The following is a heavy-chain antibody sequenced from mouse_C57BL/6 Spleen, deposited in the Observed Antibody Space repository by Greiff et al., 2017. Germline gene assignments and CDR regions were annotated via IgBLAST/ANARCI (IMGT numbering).Heavy chain of an antibody. CDR3: ARWGLGPDY. Sequence: EVQLQQSGAELVQPGASVKLSCTASGFNIKDYYLHWVKQRTEQGLEWIGRIDPEDGETKYATKFHGKATKTSDTSSNTAYLQLSSLTSEDTAVYYCARWGLGPDYWGQGTTLTVSS. CDR1: GFNIKDYY. CDR2: IDPEDGET. V-gene: IGHV14-2*01. J-gene: IGHJ2*01. D-gene: IGHD3-3*01.